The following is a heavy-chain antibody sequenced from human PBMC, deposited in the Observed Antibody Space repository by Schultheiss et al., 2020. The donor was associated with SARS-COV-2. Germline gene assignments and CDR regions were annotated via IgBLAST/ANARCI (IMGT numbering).Heavy chain of an antibody. CDR3: ARTPGIAAAGKGDYYGMDV. D-gene: IGHD6-13*01. CDR2: IYSSGST. V-gene: IGHV4-39*07. CDR1: GGSISGSLYY. Sequence: SETLSLTCIVSGGSISGSLYYWGWIRQPPGKGLEWIGSIYSSGSTKYNTSLQSRVTMSVDTSKNQFSLQLNSVTPEDTAVYYCARTPGIAAAGKGDYYGMDVWGQGTTVTVSS. J-gene: IGHJ6*02.